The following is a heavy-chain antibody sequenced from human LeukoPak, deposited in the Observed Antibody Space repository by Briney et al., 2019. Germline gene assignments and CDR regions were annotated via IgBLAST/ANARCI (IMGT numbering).Heavy chain of an antibody. D-gene: IGHD2-2*01. CDR1: GGSISSYY. CDR2: ISYTGST. Sequence: SETLSLTCTVSGGSISSYYWSWIRQPPGKGLEWIGYISYTGSTNYNPSLKNRVAMSVGTSKNLFSLNLSSVTAADTAVYYCASGGYCSSTNCYPNWFDPWGQGTLVTVSS. V-gene: IGHV4-59*01. J-gene: IGHJ5*02. CDR3: ASGGYCSSTNCYPNWFDP.